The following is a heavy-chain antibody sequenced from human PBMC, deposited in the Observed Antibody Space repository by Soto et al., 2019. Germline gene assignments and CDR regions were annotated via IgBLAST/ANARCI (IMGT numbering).Heavy chain of an antibody. D-gene: IGHD2-15*01. V-gene: IGHV1-69*01. Sequence: QVQLVQSGAEVKKPGSSVRVSCKAAGGTFSNFAISWVRQAPGQGFEWVGGIIPSFGTTNYAQQFQGDVTRAADGYTSTAYVELTSLTSEDTAVYYCEREEVAACRGESCYAYNSGRGHFYFYGMDVWGQGTSVTVS. CDR3: EREEVAACRGESCYAYNSGRGHFYFYGMDV. J-gene: IGHJ6*02. CDR1: GGTFSNFA. CDR2: IIPSFGTT.